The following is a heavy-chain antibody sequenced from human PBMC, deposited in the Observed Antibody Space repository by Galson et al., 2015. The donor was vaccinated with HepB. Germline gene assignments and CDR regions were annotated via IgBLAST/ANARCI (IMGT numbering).Heavy chain of an antibody. Sequence: SVKVSCKASGYTFTSYYMHWVRQAPGQGLEWMGWISAYNGNTNYAQKLQGRVTMTTDTSTSTAYMELRSLRSDDTAVYYCAREGGSGSYYGPDAFDIWGQGTMVTVSS. CDR3: AREGGSGSYYGPDAFDI. V-gene: IGHV1-18*04. D-gene: IGHD3-10*01. CDR2: ISAYNGNT. CDR1: GYTFTSYY. J-gene: IGHJ3*02.